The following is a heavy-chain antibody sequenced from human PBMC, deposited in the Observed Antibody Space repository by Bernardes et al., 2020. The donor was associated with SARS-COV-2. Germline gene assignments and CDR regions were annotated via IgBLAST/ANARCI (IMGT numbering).Heavy chain of an antibody. J-gene: IGHJ3*02. V-gene: IGHV3-23*01. Sequence: GGSLRLSCAASGFTFSSYPMTWVRQAPGRGLEWVSAINAGDTGTYYADSVKGRFTISRDNSKTTLYLQMNSLRAEDTAVYYCASRTVTTRWTFDIWGQGTMVT. CDR1: GFTFSSYP. D-gene: IGHD4-17*01. CDR3: ASRTVTTRWTFDI. CDR2: INAGDTGT.